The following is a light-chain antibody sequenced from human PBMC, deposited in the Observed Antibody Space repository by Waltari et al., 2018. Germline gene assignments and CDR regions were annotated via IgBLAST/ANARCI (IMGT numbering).Light chain of an antibody. CDR2: GST. CDR3: QSYDTSLSVV. V-gene: IGLV1-40*01. J-gene: IGLJ3*02. CDR1: GSNIGAGHD. Sequence: QSVLTQPPSVSGAPGQKVTIPCTGSGSNIGAGHDVHWYQQLPRPAPKLLIYGSTSRPLGVPDRFFGSTSGTSASLAITGLQAEDEGDYYCQSYDTSLSVVFGGGTKLTVL.